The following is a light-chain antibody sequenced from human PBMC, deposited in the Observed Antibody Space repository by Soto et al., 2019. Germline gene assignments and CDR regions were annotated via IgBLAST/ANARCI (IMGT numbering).Light chain of an antibody. J-gene: IGKJ3*01. V-gene: IGKV2-28*01. CDR2: LGS. Sequence: DIVMTQSPLSLPVTPGEPASISCRSSQSLQHSHGYIYLDWYVQKPGQSPQVLIYLGSNRASGVPDRLSGSGAGTDFTLEISRVEAEDVGIYYCMQTLETPLTFGPGTKVDIK. CDR1: QSLQHSHGYIY. CDR3: MQTLETPLT.